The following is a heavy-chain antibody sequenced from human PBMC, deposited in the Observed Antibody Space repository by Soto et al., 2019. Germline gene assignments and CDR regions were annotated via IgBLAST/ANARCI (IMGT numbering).Heavy chain of an antibody. D-gene: IGHD2-2*01. V-gene: IGHV4-34*01. CDR1: GGSFSGYY. Sequence: SETLSLTCAVYGGSFSGYYWSWIRQPPGKGLEWIGEINHSGSTNYNPSLKSRVTISVDTSKNQFSLKLSSVTAADTAVYYCAHLGYCSSTSCSNWFDPWGQGTLVTVSS. J-gene: IGHJ5*02. CDR3: AHLGYCSSTSCSNWFDP. CDR2: INHSGST.